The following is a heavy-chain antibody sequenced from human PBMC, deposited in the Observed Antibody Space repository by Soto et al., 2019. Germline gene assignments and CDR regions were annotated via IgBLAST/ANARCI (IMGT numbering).Heavy chain of an antibody. D-gene: IGHD6-19*01. CDR2: ISTSSSTI. CDR3: ASEQWAGGMDV. Sequence: PGVSLRLSSQASGFTFSNYCINWFRQAPRKGLEWVSYISTSSSTIYYADSVKGRFTISRDNAKHSLFLQMNSLRAEDTAVYYCASEQWAGGMDVWGQGT. J-gene: IGHJ6*02. CDR1: GFTFSNYC. V-gene: IGHV3-48*01.